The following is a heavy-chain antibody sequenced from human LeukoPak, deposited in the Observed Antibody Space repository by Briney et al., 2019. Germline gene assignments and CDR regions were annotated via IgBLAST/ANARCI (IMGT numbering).Heavy chain of an antibody. V-gene: IGHV3-48*04. CDR3: ARDRDY. J-gene: IGHJ4*02. CDR1: GFTFSGYA. Sequence: GGSLRLSCVASGFTFSGYAMTWVRQAPGKGLEWVSCISTSGDTTYYADSVKGRFTISRDNAKNSLYLQMNSLRAEDTAVYYCARDRDYWGQGTLVTVSS. CDR2: ISTSGDTT.